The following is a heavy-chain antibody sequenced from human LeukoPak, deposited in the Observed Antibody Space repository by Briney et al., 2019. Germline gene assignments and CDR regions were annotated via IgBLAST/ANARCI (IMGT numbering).Heavy chain of an antibody. D-gene: IGHD5-24*01. CDR1: GGSISSYY. CDR3: ARATITMAVGVPADAFDI. J-gene: IGHJ3*02. Sequence: SETLSLTCTVSGGSISSYYWSWIRQPAGKGLEWIGRIYTSGSTNYNPSLKSRVTISVDTSKKQFSLEMSSVTAADAAVYYCARATITMAVGVPADAFDIWGQGTVVTVSS. CDR2: IYTSGST. V-gene: IGHV4-4*07.